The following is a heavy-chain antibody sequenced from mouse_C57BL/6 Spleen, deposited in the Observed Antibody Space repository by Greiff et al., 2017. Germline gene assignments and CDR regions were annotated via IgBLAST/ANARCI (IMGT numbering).Heavy chain of an antibody. D-gene: IGHD1-1*01. CDR2: ISSGSSTI. Sequence: EVNVVESGGGLVKPGGSLKLSCAASGFTFSDYGMHWVRQAPEKGLEWVAYISSGSSTIYYADTVKGRFTISRDNAKNTLFLQMTSLRSEDTAMYYCARLLRYYFDYWGQGTTLTVSS. J-gene: IGHJ2*01. V-gene: IGHV5-17*01. CDR3: ARLLRYYFDY. CDR1: GFTFSDYG.